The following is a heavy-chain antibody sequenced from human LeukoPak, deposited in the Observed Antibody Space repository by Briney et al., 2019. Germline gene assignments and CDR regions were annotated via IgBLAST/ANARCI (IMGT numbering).Heavy chain of an antibody. D-gene: IGHD3-3*01. V-gene: IGHV3-74*01. CDR3: AGDFWSSTPFDY. CDR2: INSDGSST. Sequence: WGSPRLSCAASGFTFSSSWMHWVRQAPGKGLVWVSRINSDGSSTSYADSVRGRFTISRDNAKNTLYLQMNSLRAEDTAVYYCAGDFWSSTPFDYWGQGTLVPVSS. J-gene: IGHJ4*02. CDR1: GFTFSSSW.